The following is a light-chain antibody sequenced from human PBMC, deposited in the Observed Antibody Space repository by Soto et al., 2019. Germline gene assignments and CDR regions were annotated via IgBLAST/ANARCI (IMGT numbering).Light chain of an antibody. J-gene: IGKJ1*01. Sequence: EIVLTQSPATLSLSPGERATLSCGASQSVSSSYLAWYQQKPGLAPRLLIYGASSRATGIPDRFSGSGSGPAFTLTTSRLEPEGFAVYYCQQYGSSPRTFGQGTKVEI. CDR2: GAS. CDR3: QQYGSSPRT. CDR1: QSVSSSY. V-gene: IGKV3D-20*01.